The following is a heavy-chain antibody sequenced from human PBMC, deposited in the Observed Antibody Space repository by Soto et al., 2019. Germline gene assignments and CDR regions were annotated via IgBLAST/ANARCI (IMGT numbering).Heavy chain of an antibody. V-gene: IGHV3-30-3*01. Sequence: QVQLVESGGGVVQPGRSLRLSCAASGFTFSAYTMHWVRQPPGKGLEWVAVISYDGNNERYTDPVKGRFTVSRDNSKSTLYLQMTSLKSEDTAVYYCARDGYSGRSEGFDIWGQGTMVTVSS. CDR1: GFTFSAYT. J-gene: IGHJ3*02. CDR3: ARDGYSGRSEGFDI. CDR2: ISYDGNNE. D-gene: IGHD1-26*01.